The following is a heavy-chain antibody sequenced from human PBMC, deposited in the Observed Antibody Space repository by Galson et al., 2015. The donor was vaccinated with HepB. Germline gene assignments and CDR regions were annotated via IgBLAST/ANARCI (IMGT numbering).Heavy chain of an antibody. Sequence: TLSLTCAVYGGSFSGYYWSWIRQPPGKGLEWIGEINHSGSTNYNPSLKSRVTISVDTSKNQFSLKLSSVTAADTAVYYCARNTVEGDIVVVVAARRDYFDYWGQGTLVTVSS. CDR2: INHSGST. J-gene: IGHJ4*02. CDR1: GGSFSGYY. V-gene: IGHV4-34*01. D-gene: IGHD2-15*01. CDR3: ARNTVEGDIVVVVAARRDYFDY.